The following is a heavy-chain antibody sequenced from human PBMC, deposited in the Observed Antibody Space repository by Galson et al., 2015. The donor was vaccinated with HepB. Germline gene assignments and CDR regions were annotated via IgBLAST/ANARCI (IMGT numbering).Heavy chain of an antibody. CDR1: GFTFSIYW. V-gene: IGHV3-74*01. CDR2: INSDGNSA. J-gene: IGHJ6*02. CDR3: ARESRYCSGGICYAGGDYYYYYGMDV. D-gene: IGHD2-15*01. Sequence: SLRLSCAPSGFTFSIYWMHWVRQVPGKGLVWVSRINSDGNSASYADSVKGRFIISRDNAKNTLYLYMNSLRVEDTAVYYCARESRYCSGGICYAGGDYYYYYGMDVWVQGTTVTVSS.